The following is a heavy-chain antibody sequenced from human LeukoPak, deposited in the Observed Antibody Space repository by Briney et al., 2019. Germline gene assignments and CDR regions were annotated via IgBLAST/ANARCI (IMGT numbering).Heavy chain of an antibody. Sequence: GGSLRLSCVVSGFTFSNYGMSWVRQASGKGLECVSTISADGGSTYYPDSVKGRFTISRDNSKNTLYLQMNNLRAEDTALYYCAKSPSLQAFDVWGQGTMVTVSS. J-gene: IGHJ3*01. CDR1: GFTFSNYG. V-gene: IGHV3-23*01. CDR3: AKSPSLQAFDV. CDR2: ISADGGST.